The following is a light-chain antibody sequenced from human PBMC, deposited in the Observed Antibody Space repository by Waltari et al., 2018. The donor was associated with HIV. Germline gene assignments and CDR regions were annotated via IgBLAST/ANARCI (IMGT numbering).Light chain of an antibody. J-gene: IGLJ2*01. Sequence: QSALTQPASVSGSPGQSLTISCTGTSSAIGALNYVSWYQQYPGKAPKLLIYDVSSRPSGVSDRFSGAKSGNTASLTISGLQAEDEADYHCSSSTVKSILVVGGGTKLTVL. CDR1: SSAIGALNY. CDR2: DVS. CDR3: SSSTVKSILV. V-gene: IGLV2-14*03.